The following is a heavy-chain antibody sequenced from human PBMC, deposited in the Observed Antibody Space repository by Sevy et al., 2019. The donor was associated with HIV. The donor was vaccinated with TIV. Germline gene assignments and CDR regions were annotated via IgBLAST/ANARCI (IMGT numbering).Heavy chain of an antibody. J-gene: IGHJ4*02. V-gene: IGHV3-7*01. D-gene: IGHD2-21*02. CDR2: IKQDGSEK. CDR1: GFTSSYFY. CDR3: ARVGDGYCGGDCYPKFDY. Sequence: GGSLRLSCAASGFTSSYFYMAWVRQAPGKGLEWVASIKQDGSEKLYVDSVRGRFTISRDNAKNSLSLQMNNLRVEDTAVYYCARVGDGYCGGDCYPKFDYWGQGTLVTVSS.